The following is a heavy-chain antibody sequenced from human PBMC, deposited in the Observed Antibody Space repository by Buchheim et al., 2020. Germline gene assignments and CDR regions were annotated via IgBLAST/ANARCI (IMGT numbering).Heavy chain of an antibody. CDR3: AILHESAGNYYFDY. CDR1: GFTFSSYG. D-gene: IGHD4-23*01. CDR2: ISYDGSNK. J-gene: IGHJ4*02. V-gene: IGHV3-30*03. Sequence: QVQLVESGGGVVQPGRSLRLSCAASGFTFSSYGMHWVRQAPGKGLEWVAVISYDGSNKYYADSVKGRFTISRDNYKNTLYLQMNSLRAEDTAVYYCAILHESAGNYYFDYWGQGTL.